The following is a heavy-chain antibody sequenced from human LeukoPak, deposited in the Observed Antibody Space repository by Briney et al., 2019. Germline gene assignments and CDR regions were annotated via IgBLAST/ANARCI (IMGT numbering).Heavy chain of an antibody. CDR2: TSNDGSDK. CDR3: AKDLALGPDYFDY. D-gene: IGHD7-27*01. Sequence: GGSLRLSCAASGFTFNNYGMHWVRQAPGEGLEWLTLTSNDGSDKYYADSVKGRFTISRDNSKNTLYLQMNSLSPEDTAVYYCAKDLALGPDYFDYWGQGTLVTVSP. CDR1: GFTFNNYG. V-gene: IGHV3-30*18. J-gene: IGHJ4*02.